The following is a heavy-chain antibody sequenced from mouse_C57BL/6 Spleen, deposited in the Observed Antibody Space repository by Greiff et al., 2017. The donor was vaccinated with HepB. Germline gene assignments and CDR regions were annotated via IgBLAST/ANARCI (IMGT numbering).Heavy chain of an antibody. CDR1: GYAFTNYL. J-gene: IGHJ4*01. Sequence: VHLVESGAELVRPGTSVKVSCKASGYAFTNYLIEWVKQRPGQGLEWIGVINPGSGGTNYNEKFKGKATLTADKSSSTAYMQLSSLTSEDSAVYFCARHYYGSSPLSMGYWGQGTSVTVSS. D-gene: IGHD1-1*01. CDR3: ARHYYGSSPLSMGY. CDR2: INPGSGGT. V-gene: IGHV1-54*01.